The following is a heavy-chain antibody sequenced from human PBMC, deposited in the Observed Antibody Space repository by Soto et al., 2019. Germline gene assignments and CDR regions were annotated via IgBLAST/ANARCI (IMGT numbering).Heavy chain of an antibody. V-gene: IGHV5-51*01. CDR3: VRRRSYQYEDAFDV. Sequence: GESLKISCQGSGYRFTTYWIGWVRQMPGKGLEWMGIIYPTDSDTRYRPSFQGQVTISADKSISTAYLQWRSLTASDSAIYYCVRRRSYQYEDAFDVWGQGTKVTVSS. D-gene: IGHD2-2*01. CDR2: IYPTDSDT. CDR1: GYRFTTYW. J-gene: IGHJ3*01.